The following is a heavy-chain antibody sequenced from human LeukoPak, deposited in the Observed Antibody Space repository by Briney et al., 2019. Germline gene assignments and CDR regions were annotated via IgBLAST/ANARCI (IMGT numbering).Heavy chain of an antibody. CDR2: IIPIFGIA. D-gene: IGHD5-12*01. V-gene: IGHV1-69*04. CDR3: ARGIVATIDLDY. Sequence: SVKVSCKASGGTFSSYAIGWVRQAPGQGLEWMGRIIPIFGIANYAQKFQGRVTITADKSTSTAYMELSSLRSEGTAVYYCARGIVATIDLDYWGQGTLVTVSS. CDR1: GGTFSSYA. J-gene: IGHJ4*02.